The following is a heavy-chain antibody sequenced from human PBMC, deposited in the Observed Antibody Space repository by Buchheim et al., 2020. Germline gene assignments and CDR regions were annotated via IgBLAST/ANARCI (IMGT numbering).Heavy chain of an antibody. CDR2: ISYDGSNK. CDR3: ARGVVRGVISY. J-gene: IGHJ4*02. D-gene: IGHD3-10*01. Sequence: QVQLVESGGGVVQPGRSLRLSCAASGFTFSSYAMHWVRQAPGKGLEWVAVISYDGSNKYYADSVKGRFTISRDNSKNTLYQQMNSLRAEDTAVYYCARGVVRGVISYWGQGTL. V-gene: IGHV3-30*04. CDR1: GFTFSSYA.